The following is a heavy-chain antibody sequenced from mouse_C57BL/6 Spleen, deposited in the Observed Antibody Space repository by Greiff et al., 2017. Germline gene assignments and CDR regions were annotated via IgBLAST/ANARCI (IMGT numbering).Heavy chain of an antibody. CDR1: GYTFTDYY. J-gene: IGHJ4*01. CDR3: ARSIIYDGYDDAMDC. Sequence: QVQLKQSGPELVKPGASVKISCKASGYTFTDYYINWVKQRPGQGLEWIGWIFPGSGSTYYNEKFKGKATFTVDKSSSTAYMLLSSLTSEDSAVYFWARSIIYDGYDDAMDCWGQGASVTVSS. CDR2: IFPGSGST. D-gene: IGHD2-3*01. V-gene: IGHV1-75*01.